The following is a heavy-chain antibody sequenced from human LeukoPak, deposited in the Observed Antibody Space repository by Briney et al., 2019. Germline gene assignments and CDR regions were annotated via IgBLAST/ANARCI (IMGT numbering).Heavy chain of an antibody. V-gene: IGHV4-4*07. CDR2: IYTSGST. CDR1: GGSISSYY. D-gene: IGHD3-3*01. Sequence: SETPSLTCTVSGGSISSYYWSWIRQPAGKGLEWIGRIYTSGSTNYNPSLKSRVTMSVDTSKNQFSLKLSSVTAADTAVYYCARGYDFWSGYPFDPWGQGTLVTVSS. CDR3: ARGYDFWSGYPFDP. J-gene: IGHJ5*02.